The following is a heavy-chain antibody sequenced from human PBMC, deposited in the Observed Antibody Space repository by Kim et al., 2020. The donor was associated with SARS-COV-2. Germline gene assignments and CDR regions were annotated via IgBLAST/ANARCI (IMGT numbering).Heavy chain of an antibody. Sequence: SETLSLTCAVYGGSFSGYYWSWIRQPPGKGLEWIGEINHSGSTNYNPSLKSRVTISVDTSKNQFSLKLSSVTAADTAVYYCARERYSSSWYGWSLLMDV. CDR1: GGSFSGYY. V-gene: IGHV4-34*01. CDR3: ARERYSSSWYGWSLLMDV. J-gene: IGHJ6*01. CDR2: INHSGST. D-gene: IGHD6-13*01.